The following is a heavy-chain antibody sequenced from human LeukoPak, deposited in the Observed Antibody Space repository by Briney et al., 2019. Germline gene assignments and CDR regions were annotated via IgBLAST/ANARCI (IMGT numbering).Heavy chain of an antibody. CDR3: ARVYSSSSWWFDP. V-gene: IGHV3-21*01. CDR1: GFTFSSYS. J-gene: IGHJ5*02. CDR2: ISSSSSYI. D-gene: IGHD6-6*01. Sequence: TGGSLRLSCAASGFTFSSYSMNWVRQAPGKGLEWVSSISSSSSYIYYADSVKGRFTISRDNAKNSLYLQMNSLRAEDTAVYYCARVYSSSSWWFDPWGQGTLVTVSS.